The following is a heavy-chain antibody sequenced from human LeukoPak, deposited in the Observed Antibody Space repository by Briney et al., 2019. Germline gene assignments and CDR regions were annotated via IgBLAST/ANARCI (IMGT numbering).Heavy chain of an antibody. CDR1: GFTFDDYA. D-gene: IGHD1-7*01. CDR3: ANGITGTLDY. Sequence: GGSLRLSCAASGFTFDDYAMHWVRQAPGKGLEWVSGISWNSGSIGYADSVKGRFTISRDNAKNSLYLQMNSLRAEDTAVYYCANGITGTLDYWGQGTLVTVSS. V-gene: IGHV3-9*01. CDR2: ISWNSGSI. J-gene: IGHJ4*02.